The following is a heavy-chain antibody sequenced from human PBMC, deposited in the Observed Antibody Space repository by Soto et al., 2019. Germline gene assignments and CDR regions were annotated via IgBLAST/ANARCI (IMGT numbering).Heavy chain of an antibody. Sequence: QVQMLQSGVEVKKPGASLKVSCKASGYIFPNYDITWVRQSPGQGLEWMGWISTYNGNTNYAQKLQDRVTMTTYTSTNTAYMELRSLRSDDTAVYYCARGADGDYWGQGTLVIVSS. CDR3: ARGADGDY. D-gene: IGHD6-25*01. CDR2: ISTYNGNT. CDR1: GYIFPNYD. V-gene: IGHV1-18*01. J-gene: IGHJ4*02.